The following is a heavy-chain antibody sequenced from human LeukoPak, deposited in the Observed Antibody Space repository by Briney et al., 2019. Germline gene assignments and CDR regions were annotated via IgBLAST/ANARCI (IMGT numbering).Heavy chain of an antibody. Sequence: PSETLSLTCTVSGGSISSSTYYWGWIRQPPGTGLEWIGNIYYSGSTYYNASLKSQVSISIDTSKNQFSLRLTSVTAADTAVYYCARQTGSGLFILPGGQGTLVTVSS. CDR2: IYYSGST. CDR3: ARQTGSGLFILP. V-gene: IGHV4-39*01. D-gene: IGHD3/OR15-3a*01. J-gene: IGHJ4*02. CDR1: GGSISSSTYY.